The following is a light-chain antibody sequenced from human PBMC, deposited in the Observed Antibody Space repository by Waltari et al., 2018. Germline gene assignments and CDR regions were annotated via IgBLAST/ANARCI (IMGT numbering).Light chain of an antibody. CDR2: EAN. CDR3: ALYMGSGIWV. CDR1: SGSLSTTSY. Sequence: QTVVTQEPSLSVAPGGTVTLTCALSSGSLSTTSYATWYPQTPGQAPRNVLYEANGRSSEVTDRFSDYILGNTTALTVTGAQADGESDYYCALYMGSGIWVFGGGTRLTVL. V-gene: IGLV8-61*01. J-gene: IGLJ3*02.